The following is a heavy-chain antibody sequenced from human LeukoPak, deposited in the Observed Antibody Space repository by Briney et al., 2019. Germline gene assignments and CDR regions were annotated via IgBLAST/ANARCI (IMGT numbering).Heavy chain of an antibody. D-gene: IGHD3-3*01. CDR1: GFTFSSYG. CDR2: IRYDGSNK. J-gene: IGHJ4*02. CDR3: AKDFWSGQEISRFDY. Sequence: GGSLRLSCAASGFTFSSYGMHWVRQAPGKGLEWVAFIRYDGSNKYYADSVKGRFTISRDNPKNTLYLQMNSLRAEDTAVYYCAKDFWSGQEISRFDYWGQGTLVTVSS. V-gene: IGHV3-30*02.